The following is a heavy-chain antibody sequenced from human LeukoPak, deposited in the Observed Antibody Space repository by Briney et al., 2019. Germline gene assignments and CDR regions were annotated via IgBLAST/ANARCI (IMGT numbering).Heavy chain of an antibody. CDR3: ARKGEQLGLREYYFDY. J-gene: IGHJ4*02. V-gene: IGHV3-53*01. CDR1: GFTVSSNY. D-gene: IGHD6-13*01. CDR2: IYSGGST. Sequence: GGSLRLSCAASGFTVSSNYMSWVRQAPGKGLEWVSVIYSGGSTYYADPVKGRFTISRDNAKNSLYLQMNSLRAEDTAVYYCARKGEQLGLREYYFDYWGQGTLVTVSS.